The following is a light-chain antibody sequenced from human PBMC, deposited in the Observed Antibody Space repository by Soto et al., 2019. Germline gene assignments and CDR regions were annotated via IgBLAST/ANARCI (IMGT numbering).Light chain of an antibody. V-gene: IGLV2-14*01. CDR2: EVG. Sequence: QSALTQPASMSGSPGQSITISCTGTSRNVGAYNYVSWYQHHPGKAPKLMIYEVGNRPSGVSNRFSGSKSGNTASLTISGLRAEDEADYYCSSYTITSTWVFGGGTKVTVL. CDR3: SSYTITSTWV. CDR1: SRNVGAYNY. J-gene: IGLJ3*02.